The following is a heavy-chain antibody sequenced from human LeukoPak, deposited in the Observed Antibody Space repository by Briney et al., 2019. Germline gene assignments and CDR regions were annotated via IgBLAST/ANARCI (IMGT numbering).Heavy chain of an antibody. CDR2: IIPMFGTA. CDR1: GGTFSNYA. J-gene: IGHJ5*02. Sequence: SVTVSCKASGGTFSNYAISWVRLAPGQGLEWLGGIIPMFGTAKYAQKFQGRVTITTDESTTTAYMELISLRFEDTAVYYCLRRQALRGRHRAFDPWGQGTLVTVTS. V-gene: IGHV1-69*05. D-gene: IGHD6-25*01. CDR3: LRRQALRGRHRAFDP.